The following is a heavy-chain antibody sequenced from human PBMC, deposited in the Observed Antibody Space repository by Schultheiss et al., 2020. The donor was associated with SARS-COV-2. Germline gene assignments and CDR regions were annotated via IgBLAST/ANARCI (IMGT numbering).Heavy chain of an antibody. J-gene: IGHJ4*02. CDR2: VNSDGSTT. Sequence: GGSLRLSCAASGFTFSTYGMHWVRQAPGKGLVWVSRVNSDGSTTTYADSVKGRFTMSRDNARNSLYLQMNSLRAEDTAVYYCARDSVEMAAIRGEFNYRGQGTLVTVSS. V-gene: IGHV3-74*01. D-gene: IGHD5-24*01. CDR1: GFTFSTYG. CDR3: ARDSVEMAAIRGEFNY.